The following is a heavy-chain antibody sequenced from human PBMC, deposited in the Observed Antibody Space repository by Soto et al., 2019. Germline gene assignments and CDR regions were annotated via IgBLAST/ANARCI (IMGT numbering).Heavy chain of an antibody. Sequence: SETLSLTCTVSGGSISSGDYYWSWIRQPPGKGLEWIGYIYYSGSTYYNPSLKSRVTISVDTSKNQFSLKLSSVTAADTAVYYCARDLGAQDSSGYYLAYWGQGALVTVSS. CDR2: IYYSGST. D-gene: IGHD3-22*01. CDR1: GGSISSGDYY. CDR3: ARDLGAQDSSGYYLAY. V-gene: IGHV4-30-4*01. J-gene: IGHJ4*02.